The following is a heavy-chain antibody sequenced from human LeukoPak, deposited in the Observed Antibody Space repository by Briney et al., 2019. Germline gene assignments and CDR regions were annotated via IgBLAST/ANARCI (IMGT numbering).Heavy chain of an antibody. CDR2: LYNGGGA. CDR3: ARRDTTGWFHHFDY. J-gene: IGHJ4*02. Sequence: GRSLRLSCAASGFTFDDYVMHWVRQAPGKGLEWVSILYNGGGANYADSVKGRFTISRDNSRNTLFLQMNSLRDEDTAVYYCARRDTTGWFHHFDYWGQGTLVTVSS. V-gene: IGHV3-53*01. CDR1: GFTFDDYV. D-gene: IGHD6-19*01.